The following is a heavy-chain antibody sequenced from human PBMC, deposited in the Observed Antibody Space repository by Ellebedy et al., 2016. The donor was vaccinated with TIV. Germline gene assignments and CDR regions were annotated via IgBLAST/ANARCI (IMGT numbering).Heavy chain of an antibody. CDR3: ARGGFYYGSASYYPFVF. CDR1: GYTFTNYD. Sequence: AASVKDSCKASGYTFTNYDINWVRQATGQGLAWMGWMNPNSCLTGYAQKFQGRATMTRNTSITTAYMELSSLRSEDTAVYYCARGGFYYGSASYYPFVFWGQGTLITVSS. CDR2: MNPNSCLT. V-gene: IGHV1-8*01. J-gene: IGHJ4*02. D-gene: IGHD3-10*01.